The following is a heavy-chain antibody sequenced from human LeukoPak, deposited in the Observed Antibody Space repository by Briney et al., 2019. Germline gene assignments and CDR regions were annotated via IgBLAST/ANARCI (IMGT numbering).Heavy chain of an antibody. CDR2: IAWDEDK. D-gene: IGHD1-1*01. CDR3: ARRTRGYHFDD. Sequence: SGPTLVNPTQTLTLTFTFSGFSLGTRGMWVNWFRQSPGKALEWLTRIAWDEDKYYSTSLKTRLTISKDTSKNQVVLTMTNMDPVDTATYFCARRTRGYHFDDWGQGTLVTVSS. J-gene: IGHJ4*02. CDR1: GFSLGTRGMW. V-gene: IGHV2-70*11.